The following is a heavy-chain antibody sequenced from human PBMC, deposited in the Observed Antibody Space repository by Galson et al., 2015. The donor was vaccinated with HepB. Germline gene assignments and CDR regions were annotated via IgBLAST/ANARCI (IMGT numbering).Heavy chain of an antibody. D-gene: IGHD2-2*01. CDR2: ISYDGSNK. J-gene: IGHJ4*02. CDR3: AKERRYCSSTSCYEGPLDY. CDR1: GFTFSSYA. Sequence: SLRLSCAASGFTFSSYAMHWVRQAPGKGLEWVAVISYDGSNKYYADSVKGRFTISRDNSKNTLYLQMNSLRAEDTAVYYCAKERRYCSSTSCYEGPLDYWGQGTLVTVSS. V-gene: IGHV3-30*04.